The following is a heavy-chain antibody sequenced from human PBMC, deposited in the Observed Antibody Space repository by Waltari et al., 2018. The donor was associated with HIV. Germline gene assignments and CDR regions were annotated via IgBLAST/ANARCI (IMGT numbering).Heavy chain of an antibody. V-gene: IGHV3-23*01. CDR3: ARQSLGSFDY. CDR2: ITVSGGST. Sequence: EVQLLESGGGLVQPGGSLRLSCATSGFTFSSYAMSWVRQAPREGLEVVSAITVSGGSTYYADSVKGRFTISRDNSKNTLYLQMDSLRAEDTAVYYCARQSLGSFDYWGQGTLVTVSS. D-gene: IGHD7-27*01. J-gene: IGHJ4*02. CDR1: GFTFSSYA.